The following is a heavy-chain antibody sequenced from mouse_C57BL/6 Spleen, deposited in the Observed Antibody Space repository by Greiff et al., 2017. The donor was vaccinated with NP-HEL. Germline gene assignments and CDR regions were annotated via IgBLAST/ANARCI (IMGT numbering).Heavy chain of an antibody. J-gene: IGHJ2*01. D-gene: IGHD2-12*01. CDR2: IYPSDSET. CDR3: ARERGLYPLDD. V-gene: IGHV1-61*01. CDR1: GYTFTSYW. Sequence: VQLQQPGAELVRPGSSVKLSCKASGYTFTSYWMDWVKQRPGQGLEWIGNIYPSDSETHYNQKFKDKATLTVDKSSSTAYMQLSSLTSEDAAVYYCARERGLYPLDDWGQGTTLTVSS.